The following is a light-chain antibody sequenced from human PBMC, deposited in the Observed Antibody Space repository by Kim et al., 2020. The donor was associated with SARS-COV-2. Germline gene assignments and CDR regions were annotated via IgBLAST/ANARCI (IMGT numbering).Light chain of an antibody. CDR3: QAWDSSTAV. J-gene: IGLJ1*01. CDR1: KLGDKY. V-gene: IGLV3-1*01. CDR2: QDS. Sequence: SYELTQQPSVSVSPGQTASITCSGDKLGDKYACWYQQKPGQSPVVVIYQDSKRPSGIPERFSGSNSGNTATLTISGTQAMDEADYYCQAWDSSTAVFGTGTQLTVL.